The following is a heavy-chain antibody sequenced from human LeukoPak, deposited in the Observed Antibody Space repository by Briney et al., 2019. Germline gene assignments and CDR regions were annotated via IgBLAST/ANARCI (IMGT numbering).Heavy chain of an antibody. Sequence: PGGSLRLSCVVSGFMFSSNTMTWVRQAPGKGLEWVANIKEDGSEKHYVDSVKGRSTISRDNAKNSLYLQMNSLRAEDTAVYYCATGGRRYYADWGQGTLVTVPS. D-gene: IGHD2/OR15-2a*01. CDR2: IKEDGSEK. CDR1: GFMFSSNT. J-gene: IGHJ4*02. V-gene: IGHV3-7*01. CDR3: ATGGRRYYAD.